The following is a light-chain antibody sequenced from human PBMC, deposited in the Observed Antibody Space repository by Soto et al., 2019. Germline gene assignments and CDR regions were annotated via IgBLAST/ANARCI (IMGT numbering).Light chain of an antibody. CDR1: QSIKNW. Sequence: DIQMTQSPSTLSASVGDRVTITCRASQSIKNWLAWYQQKPGEAPKLLIYKASTLESGVPSRFSGSGSGTEITLTISCLQPDDVATYYFQQYNSYSQFTFGPGTKVDIK. J-gene: IGKJ3*01. CDR3: QQYNSYSQFT. V-gene: IGKV1-5*03. CDR2: KAS.